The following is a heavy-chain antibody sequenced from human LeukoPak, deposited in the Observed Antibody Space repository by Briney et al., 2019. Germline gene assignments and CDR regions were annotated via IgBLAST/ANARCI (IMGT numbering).Heavy chain of an antibody. V-gene: IGHV4-59*01. J-gene: IGHJ3*02. Sequence: PSETLSLTCTVSGGSISSYYWSWTRQPPRKGLEWIGYIYYIGSTNYNPSLKSRVTISVDTSKNQFSLKLSSVTAADTAVYYCARGYYDSSGYDDAFDIWGQGTMVTVSS. CDR1: GGSISSYY. CDR2: IYYIGST. D-gene: IGHD3-22*01. CDR3: ARGYYDSSGYDDAFDI.